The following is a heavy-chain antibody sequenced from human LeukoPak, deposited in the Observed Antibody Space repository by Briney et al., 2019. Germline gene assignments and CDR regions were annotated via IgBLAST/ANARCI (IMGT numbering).Heavy chain of an antibody. CDR2: INHSGST. Sequence: SETLSLTCAVYGGSFSGYYWSWIRQPPGKGLEWIGEINHSGSTNYNPSLKSRVTISVDTSKNQFSLKLSSVTAADTAVYYCARLRGYSYGYDYWGQGTLVTVSS. CDR3: ARLRGYSYGYDY. V-gene: IGHV4-34*01. CDR1: GGSFSGYY. D-gene: IGHD5-18*01. J-gene: IGHJ4*02.